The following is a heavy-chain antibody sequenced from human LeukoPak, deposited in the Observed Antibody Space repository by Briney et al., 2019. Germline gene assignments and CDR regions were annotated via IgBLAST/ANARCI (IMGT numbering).Heavy chain of an antibody. V-gene: IGHV3-23*01. CDR3: AKGGIHYDSSGDYRDY. CDR2: ISGSGRST. CDR1: GLTFNIYA. D-gene: IGHD3-22*01. J-gene: IGHJ4*02. Sequence: GGSLRLSCAASGLTFNIYAMRWVRQAPGKGLEWVSSISGSGRSTYSADSVKGRFTISRDNSKNPLYLEMNSLRADDTAVYYCAKGGIHYDSSGDYRDYWGQGTLVTVSS.